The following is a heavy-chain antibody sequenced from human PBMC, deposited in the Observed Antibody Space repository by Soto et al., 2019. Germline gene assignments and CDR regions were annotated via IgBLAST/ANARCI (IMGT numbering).Heavy chain of an antibody. CDR1: GFTFSSYA. CDR3: ARAIGDFWSGYNYYYGMDV. J-gene: IGHJ6*02. V-gene: IGHV3-30-3*01. Sequence: QVQLVESGGGVVQPGRSLRLSCAASGFTFSSYAMHWVRQAPGKGLEWAAVISYDGSNKYYADSVKGRFTISRDNSKNTLYLQMNSLRAEDTAVYYCARAIGDFWSGYNYYYGMDVWGQGTTVTVSS. CDR2: ISYDGSNK. D-gene: IGHD3-3*01.